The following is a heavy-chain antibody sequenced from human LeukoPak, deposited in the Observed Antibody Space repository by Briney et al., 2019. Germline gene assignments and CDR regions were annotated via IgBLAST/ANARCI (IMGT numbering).Heavy chain of an antibody. CDR3: ARGTHYYDSSGYLYYFDY. CDR2: IYTSGST. CDR1: GGSISSYY. Sequence: SETLSLTCTVAGGSISSYYWSWIRQPAGKGLEWIGRIYTSGSTNYNPSLKSRVTMSVDTSKNQFSLKLSSVTAADTAVYYCARGTHYYDSSGYLYYFDYWGQGTLVTVSS. V-gene: IGHV4-4*07. J-gene: IGHJ4*02. D-gene: IGHD3-22*01.